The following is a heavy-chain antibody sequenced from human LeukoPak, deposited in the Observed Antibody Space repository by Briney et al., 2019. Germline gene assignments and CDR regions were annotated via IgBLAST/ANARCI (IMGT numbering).Heavy chain of an antibody. J-gene: IGHJ4*02. D-gene: IGHD3-16*01. Sequence: SETLSLTCVVSGGLISNYYWSWIRQSPGKGLEWIRYTYLSGSTNYNPSLKSRLIISVDTSKNQFSLRLSSVTAADTAVYYCARYEVAGGKFDYWGQGIRVTVSS. CDR3: ARYEVAGGKFDY. CDR2: TYLSGST. V-gene: IGHV4-59*01. CDR1: GGLISNYY.